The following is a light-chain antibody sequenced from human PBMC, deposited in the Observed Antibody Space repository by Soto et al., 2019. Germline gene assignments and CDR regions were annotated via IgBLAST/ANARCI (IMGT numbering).Light chain of an antibody. CDR3: QQYNAYSQLN. Sequence: DIQMTQSPSTLSASVGDRVTITCRASQSISTRLAWYQQKPGKAPKFLIYDASSLQSGVPSRFSGSGSGKEFTLTISSLQPDDFANYYCQQYNAYSQLNFGGGTKVDI. CDR2: DAS. CDR1: QSISTR. V-gene: IGKV1-5*01. J-gene: IGKJ4*01.